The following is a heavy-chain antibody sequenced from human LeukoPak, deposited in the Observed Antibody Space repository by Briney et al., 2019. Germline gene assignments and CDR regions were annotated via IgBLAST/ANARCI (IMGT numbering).Heavy chain of an antibody. CDR3: ARDGDDSSGYYSDY. D-gene: IGHD3-22*01. J-gene: IGHJ4*02. CDR2: INPNRGGT. CDR1: GYTFTSYY. Sequence: GASVKVSCKASGYTFTSYYMHWVRQAPGQGLEWMGWINPNRGGTNYAQKFQGRVTMTRDTSISTVYMELSRLTSDDTAVYYCARDGDDSSGYYSDYWGQGTLVTVSS. V-gene: IGHV1-2*02.